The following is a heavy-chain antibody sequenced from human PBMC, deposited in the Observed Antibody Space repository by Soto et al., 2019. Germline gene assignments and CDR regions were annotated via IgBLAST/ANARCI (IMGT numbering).Heavy chain of an antibody. Sequence: QVQLVQSGAEVKKPWASVKVSCKASGYTFTSYGLSWVRQAPGQGLEWMGCIRAYNGNTNYAQKLQARVTMTTGTSTSSGDREPGRLISDDTDVHYCASGKAFLEWLFYTFAQWGHRTLVTV. V-gene: IGHV1-18*01. CDR3: ASGKAFLEWLFYTFAQ. CDR2: IRAYNGNT. J-gene: IGHJ4*01. CDR1: GYTFTSYG. D-gene: IGHD3-3*02.